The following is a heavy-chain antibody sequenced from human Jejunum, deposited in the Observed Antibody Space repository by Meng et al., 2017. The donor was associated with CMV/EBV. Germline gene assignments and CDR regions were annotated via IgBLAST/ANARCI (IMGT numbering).Heavy chain of an antibody. J-gene: IGHJ4*02. V-gene: IGHV1-2*06. D-gene: IGHD6-13*01. CDR2: VNTYSGDT. CDR3: ARGAAAGHN. CDR1: GYTLTGYF. Sequence: TGSCKASGYTLTGYFLHWMRQTPGQGLEWMGRVNTYSGDTSFAQKFQGRVTMTRDTSISTAYMELSRLTSDDTAVYYCARGAAAGHNWGQGSLVTVSS.